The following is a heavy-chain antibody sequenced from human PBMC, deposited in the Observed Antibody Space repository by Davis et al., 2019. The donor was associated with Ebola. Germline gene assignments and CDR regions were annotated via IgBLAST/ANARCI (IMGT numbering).Heavy chain of an antibody. D-gene: IGHD6-13*01. J-gene: IGHJ2*01. V-gene: IGHV4-61*01. CDR3: ASSSSSWFWYFDL. CDR1: GGSVSSGSYY. CDR2: IYYSGST. Sequence: MPSETLSLTCTVSGGSVSSGSYYWSWIRQPPGKGLEWIGYIYYSGSTNYNPSLKSRFTISVDTSKNQFSLKLSSVTAADTAVYYCASSSSSWFWYFDLWGRGTLVTVSS.